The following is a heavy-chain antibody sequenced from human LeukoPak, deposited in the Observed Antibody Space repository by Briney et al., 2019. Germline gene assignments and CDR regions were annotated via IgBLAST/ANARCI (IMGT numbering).Heavy chain of an antibody. Sequence: SETLSLTCTVSGGSITTSSYYWGWLRQPPGKGLEWIGIIYYSGSTYYNPSLKGRVTISVDTSKNQFSLKLSSVTAADTAVYYCARAFRARYFDLWGRGTLVTVSS. CDR3: ARAFRARYFDL. V-gene: IGHV4-39*01. D-gene: IGHD2/OR15-2a*01. J-gene: IGHJ2*01. CDR2: IYYSGST. CDR1: GGSITTSSYY.